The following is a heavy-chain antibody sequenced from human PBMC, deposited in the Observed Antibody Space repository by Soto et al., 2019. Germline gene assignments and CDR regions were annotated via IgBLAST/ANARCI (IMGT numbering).Heavy chain of an antibody. CDR1: GHTLTELA. V-gene: IGHV1-24*01. D-gene: IGHD3-10*01. CDR2: FDPEAGEA. CDR3: ATDYFASGSYYY. Sequence: VKVSCKVSGHTLTELAIHWVRQAPGEGLEWMGRFDPEAGEAIYAQKLQGRVTMTVYTITDTAYMELSSLRSEDTAVYYCATDYFASGSYYYWGQGTLVTVSS. J-gene: IGHJ4*02.